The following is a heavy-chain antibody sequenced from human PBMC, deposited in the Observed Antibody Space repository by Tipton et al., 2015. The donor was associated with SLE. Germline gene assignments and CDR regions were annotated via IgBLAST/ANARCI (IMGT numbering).Heavy chain of an antibody. J-gene: IGHJ4*02. CDR3: ARAGIRGEFYYDY. V-gene: IGHV3-21*01. CDR1: GFTFSSYN. CDR2: ISYESSYI. D-gene: IGHD3-10*01. Sequence: GSLRLSCAGFGFTFSSYNMYWVRQAPGKGLEWVSSISYESSYIYYADAVRGRFTISRDNAENSVYLQMHSLRAEDTAVYFCARAGIRGEFYYDYWGQGTLVTVSS.